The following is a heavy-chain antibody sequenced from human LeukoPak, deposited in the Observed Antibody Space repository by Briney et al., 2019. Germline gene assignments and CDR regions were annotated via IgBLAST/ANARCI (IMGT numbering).Heavy chain of an antibody. J-gene: IGHJ6*04. V-gene: IGHV4-59*01. CDR2: IYYSGST. Sequence: SETLSPTCTVSGGSISSYYWSWIRQPPGKGLEWIGYIYYSGSTNYNPSLKSRVTISVDTSKNQFSLKLSSVTAADTAVYYCARAPPQMDVWGKGTTVTVSS. CDR1: GGSISSYY. CDR3: ARAPPQMDV.